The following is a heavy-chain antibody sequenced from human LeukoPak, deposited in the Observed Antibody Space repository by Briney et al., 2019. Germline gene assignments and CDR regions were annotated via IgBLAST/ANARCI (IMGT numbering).Heavy chain of an antibody. D-gene: IGHD3-22*01. V-gene: IGHV3-21*01. J-gene: IGHJ4*02. CDR2: ISSSSSYI. Sequence: GGSLRLSCAASGFTFSSYSMSWVRQAPGKGLEWVSSISSSSSYIYYADSVKGRFTISRDNAKNSLYLQMNSLRAEDTAVYYLAREVMNYYDSSGYRSFDYWGQGTLVTVSS. CDR1: GFTFSSYS. CDR3: AREVMNYYDSSGYRSFDY.